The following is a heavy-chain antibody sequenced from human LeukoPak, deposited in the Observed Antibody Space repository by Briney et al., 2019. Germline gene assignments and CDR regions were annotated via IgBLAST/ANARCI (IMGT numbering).Heavy chain of an antibody. CDR1: GFTFSSNY. D-gene: IGHD6-13*01. V-gene: IGHV3-53*01. CDR2: MYSGGKT. Sequence: GGSLRLSCAASGFTFSSNYMSWVRQAPGKGLEWVSVMYSGGKTYYADSAKGRFTISRDNSKNTLHLQMNSLRAEDTAVYYCVREGYNNTWYRSWGQGTLVTVSS. J-gene: IGHJ5*02. CDR3: VREGYNNTWYRS.